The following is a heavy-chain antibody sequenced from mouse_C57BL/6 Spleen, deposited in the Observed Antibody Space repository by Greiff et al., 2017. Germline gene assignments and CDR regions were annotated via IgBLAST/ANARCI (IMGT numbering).Heavy chain of an antibody. CDR1: VYTFTSYW. J-gene: IGHJ3*01. V-gene: IGHV1-50*01. Sequence: VQLQQPGAELVKPGASVKLSCKASVYTFTSYWMQWVKQRPGPGLEWIGEFDPSDSFTNYNQQFTGKATFTVDTSSSTAYMQLSSLTSEDSAVYYCAVNYCSSTGFAYWVQGTLVTVAA. CDR3: AVNYCSSTGFAY. D-gene: IGHD1-1*01. CDR2: FDPSDSFT.